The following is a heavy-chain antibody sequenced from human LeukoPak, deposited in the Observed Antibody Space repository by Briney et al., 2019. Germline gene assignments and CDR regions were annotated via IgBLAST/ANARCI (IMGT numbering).Heavy chain of an antibody. D-gene: IGHD4-17*01. J-gene: IGHJ4*02. V-gene: IGHV3-30*18. CDR3: AKEAMTTREYYFDY. CDR2: ISYDGSNK. CDR1: GFXFSSSG. Sequence: PGGSLRLSCAASGFXFSSSGIHWVRQAPGKGLEWVAVISYDGSNKYYADSVKGRFTISRDNSKNTLYLQMNSLRTEDTAVYYCAKEAMTTREYYFDYWGQGTLVTVSS.